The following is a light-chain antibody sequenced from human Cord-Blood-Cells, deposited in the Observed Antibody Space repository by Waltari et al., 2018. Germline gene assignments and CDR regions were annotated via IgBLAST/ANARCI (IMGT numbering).Light chain of an antibody. CDR2: DAS. CDR1: QSVSSY. J-gene: IGKJ5*01. V-gene: IGKV3-11*01. CDR3: QQRSNWPIT. Sequence: EIVLTQSPATLSLSPGERATLSCMDSQSVSSYLAWYQQKPGQAPRLLIYDASNRATGIPARFSGSGSGTDFTLTISSLEPEDFAVYYCQQRSNWPITFGQGTRLEIK.